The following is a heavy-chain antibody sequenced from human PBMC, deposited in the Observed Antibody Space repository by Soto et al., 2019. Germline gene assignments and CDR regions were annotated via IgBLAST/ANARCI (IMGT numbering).Heavy chain of an antibody. CDR2: IYYSGST. Sequence: SETLSLTCTVSGGSVDRGDYYWSWIRQPPGKGLEWIGYIYYSGSTNYNPSLKSRVTISVDTSKNQFSLKLSSVTAADTAVYYCARFSDYYDSSGYYGVYDYWGQGTLVTVSS. J-gene: IGHJ4*02. V-gene: IGHV4-61*08. CDR1: GGSVDRGDYY. D-gene: IGHD3-22*01. CDR3: ARFSDYYDSSGYYGVYDY.